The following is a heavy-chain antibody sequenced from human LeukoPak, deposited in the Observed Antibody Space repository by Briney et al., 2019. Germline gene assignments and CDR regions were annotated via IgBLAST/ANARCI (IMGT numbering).Heavy chain of an antibody. CDR1: GLAFSSYN. CDR3: ARAGTCSSTSCDGGIEY. D-gene: IGHD2-2*01. V-gene: IGHV3-21*06. Sequence: KPGGSLRLSCAASGLAFSSYNMKCVRHAPGEGLEGVSFLCTTNTYIYYAHSVKGRFTVSRDKSKNLLYLQMDSLRVEDTAVYYCARAGTCSSTSCDGGIEYWGQGTLVTVSS. CDR2: LCTTNTYI. J-gene: IGHJ4*02.